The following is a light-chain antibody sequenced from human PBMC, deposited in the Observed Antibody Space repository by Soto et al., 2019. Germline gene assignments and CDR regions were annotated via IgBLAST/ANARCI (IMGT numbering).Light chain of an antibody. Sequence: EIVLTQSPGTLSLSPGERATLSCRASQSVSSSYLAWYQHKPGQAPRLLIFLASGRATGVPDRFSGSGSGTDFTLTISRLEPEDFAVYYCQQYGSSPWTFGQGTKWIS. CDR2: LAS. J-gene: IGKJ1*01. CDR3: QQYGSSPWT. CDR1: QSVSSSY. V-gene: IGKV3-20*01.